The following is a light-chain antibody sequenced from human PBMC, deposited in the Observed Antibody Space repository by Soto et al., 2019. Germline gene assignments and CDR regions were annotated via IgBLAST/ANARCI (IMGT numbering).Light chain of an antibody. Sequence: DIQMTQSPSTLSASVGDRVTITCRASQSISSWLAWYQQKPGKAPKLLIYKASSLESGVPSRFSGSGSGTEFTLTISSLQPDDFATYYCQEYINYSFGGGTKVDI. J-gene: IGKJ4*01. CDR2: KAS. CDR3: QEYINYS. CDR1: QSISSW. V-gene: IGKV1-5*03.